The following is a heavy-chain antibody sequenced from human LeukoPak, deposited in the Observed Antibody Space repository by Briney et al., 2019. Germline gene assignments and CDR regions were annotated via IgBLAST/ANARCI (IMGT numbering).Heavy chain of an antibody. CDR2: IYYSGST. Sequence: SETLSLTCTVSVCSISSYYGSMILQPPRQGLEWIGYIYYSGSTTYNPSLKRRVTISVYTYKNQFSLELSSVTAADTAVYYCARTDRKGWFDTWGQGTLVTVSS. J-gene: IGHJ5*02. CDR3: ARTDRKGWFDT. CDR1: VCSISSYY. V-gene: IGHV4-59*01.